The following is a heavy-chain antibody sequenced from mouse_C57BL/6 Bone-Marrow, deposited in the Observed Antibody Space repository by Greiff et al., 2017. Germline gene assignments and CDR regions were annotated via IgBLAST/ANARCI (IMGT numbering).Heavy chain of an antibody. CDR1: GYTFTDYE. J-gene: IGHJ3*01. D-gene: IGHD1-1*01. Sequence: QVQLQQSGAELVRPGASVTLSCKASGYTFTDYEMHWVKQTPVHGLEWIGAIDPETGGTAYNQKFKGKAILTADKSSSTAYMELRSLTSEDSAVYYCTRGYGSSSWLAYWGQGTLVTVSA. CDR3: TRGYGSSSWLAY. CDR2: IDPETGGT. V-gene: IGHV1-15*01.